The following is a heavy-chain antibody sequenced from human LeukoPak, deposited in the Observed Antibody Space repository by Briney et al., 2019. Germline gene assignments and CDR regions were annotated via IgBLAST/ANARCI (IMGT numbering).Heavy chain of an antibody. CDR2: MNPNSGNT. J-gene: IGHJ5*02. CDR1: GYTFTSYD. Sequence: ASVKVSCKASGYTFTSYDINWVRQATGQGLEWMGWMNPNSGNTGCAQKFQGRVTMTRNTSISTAYMELSSLRSEDTAVYYCARAYCTNGVCYTAWFDPWGQGTLVTVSS. CDR3: ARAYCTNGVCYTAWFDP. D-gene: IGHD2-8*01. V-gene: IGHV1-8*01.